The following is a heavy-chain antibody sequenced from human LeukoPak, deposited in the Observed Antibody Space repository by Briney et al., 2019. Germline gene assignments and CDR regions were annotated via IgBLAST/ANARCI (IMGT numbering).Heavy chain of an antibody. CDR2: IYTSGST. Sequence: SETLSLTCTVSGGSISSGSYYWSWIRQPAGKGLEWIGRIYTSGSTNYNPSLKSRVTISVDTSKNQFSLKLSSVIAADTAIYYCAKIQGWFNDAFHIGAQETNVIVSS. V-gene: IGHV4-61*02. D-gene: IGHD6-19*01. CDR3: AKIQGWFNDAFHI. CDR1: GGSISSGSYY. J-gene: IGHJ3*02.